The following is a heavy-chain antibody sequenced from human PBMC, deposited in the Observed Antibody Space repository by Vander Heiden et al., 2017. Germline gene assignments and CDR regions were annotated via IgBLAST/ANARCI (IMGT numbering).Heavy chain of an antibody. CDR2: IRTKTNNYAP. CDR3: TSPADDFWTGYFFH. D-gene: IGHD3-3*01. J-gene: IGHJ4*02. CDR1: GLTFRGSA. Sequence: EVQLVESGGGVVQPGGSLKLSCAASGLTFRGSAMSWVRQATGKGLEWVGRIRTKTNNYAPAYAESVEGRFTISRDDSKNTVYLQMNSLKTEDTAVYYCTSPADDFWTGYFFHWGQGSLVTVSS. V-gene: IGHV3-73*02.